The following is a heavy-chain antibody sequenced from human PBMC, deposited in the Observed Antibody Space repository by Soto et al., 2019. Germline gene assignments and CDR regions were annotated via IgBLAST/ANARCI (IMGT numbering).Heavy chain of an antibody. CDR1: GFTFSSYG. CDR2: IWYDGSNK. Sequence: GGSLRLSCAASGFTFSSYGMHWVRQAPGKGLEWVAVIWYDGSNKYYADSGKGRFTITRDNSKNTLYLQMNSLGAEDTAVYYCARQGSGSYYTRDAFDIWGQGTMVTVSS. V-gene: IGHV3-33*01. CDR3: ARQGSGSYYTRDAFDI. J-gene: IGHJ3*02. D-gene: IGHD3-10*01.